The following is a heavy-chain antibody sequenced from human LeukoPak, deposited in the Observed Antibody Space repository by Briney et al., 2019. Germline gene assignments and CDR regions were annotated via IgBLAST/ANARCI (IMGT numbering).Heavy chain of an antibody. V-gene: IGHV1-18*01. CDR3: ARGYDYGDYVGDFDY. Sequence: GASVTVSCKASGYTSTSYPISWVRQAPGQGLEWVGWITTYNGNTNYAQKLQGRVTMITDTSTSTAYMDLRGLRSDDTAVYYCARGYDYGDYVGDFDYWGQGTLVTVSS. J-gene: IGHJ4*02. D-gene: IGHD4-17*01. CDR2: ITTYNGNT. CDR1: GYTSTSYP.